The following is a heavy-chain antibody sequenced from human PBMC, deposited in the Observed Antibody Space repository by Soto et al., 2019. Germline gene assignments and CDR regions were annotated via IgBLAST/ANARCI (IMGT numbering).Heavy chain of an antibody. D-gene: IGHD3-10*01. CDR1: GYTFTGYY. Sequence: ASVKVSCKASGYTFTGYYTHWVRQAPGQGLEWMGWINPNSGGTNYAQKFQGRVTMTRDTSISTAYMELSRLRSDDTAAYYCARDFYGSGSYQDYWGQGTLVTVSS. CDR3: ARDFYGSGSYQDY. J-gene: IGHJ4*02. CDR2: INPNSGGT. V-gene: IGHV1-2*02.